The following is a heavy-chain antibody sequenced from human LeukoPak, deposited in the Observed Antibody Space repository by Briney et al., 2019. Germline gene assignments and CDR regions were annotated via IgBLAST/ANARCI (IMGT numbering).Heavy chain of an antibody. Sequence: GGSLRLSCVGSVLIVTDYSISWVCPAPGRGLERISYIGISSVNTKSADAVKGRITISGDNTKTSLYLQMNSLRVEDTAVYYCARHHNYAFDNWGQGTLVTVSS. V-gene: IGHV3-11*06. J-gene: IGHJ4*02. CDR2: IGISSVNT. D-gene: IGHD1-1*01. CDR1: VLIVTDYS. CDR3: ARHHNYAFDN.